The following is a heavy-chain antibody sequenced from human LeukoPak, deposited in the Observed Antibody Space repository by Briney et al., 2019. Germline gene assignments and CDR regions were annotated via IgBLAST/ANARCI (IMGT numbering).Heavy chain of an antibody. V-gene: IGHV3-30*03. J-gene: IGHJ4*02. CDR1: GFSFSSYG. Sequence: GRSLRLSCAASGFSFSSYGMHWVRQVPGKGLEWVAGISDDGSNEYYADSVRGRFTISRDNSKNMLYLQMNSMRAEDTAAYYCAGGWYFFDYCGQGTLVIVSS. CDR2: ISDDGSNE. D-gene: IGHD2-15*01. CDR3: AGGWYFFDY.